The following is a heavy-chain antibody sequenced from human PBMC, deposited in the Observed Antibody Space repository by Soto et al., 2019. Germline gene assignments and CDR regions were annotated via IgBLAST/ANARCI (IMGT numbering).Heavy chain of an antibody. Sequence: SETLSLTCTVSGGSISSYYWSWIRQPPGKGLEWIGYIYYSGSTNYNPSLKSRVTISVDTSKNQFSLKLSSVTAADTAVYYCARDSGYYDILTGQYYYYGMDVWGQGTTVTVSS. CDR1: GGSISSYY. CDR3: ARDSGYYDILTGQYYYYGMDV. CDR2: IYYSGST. D-gene: IGHD3-9*01. J-gene: IGHJ6*02. V-gene: IGHV4-59*01.